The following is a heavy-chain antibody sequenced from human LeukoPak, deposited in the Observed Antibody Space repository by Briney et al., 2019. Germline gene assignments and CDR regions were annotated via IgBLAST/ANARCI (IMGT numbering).Heavy chain of an antibody. CDR2: IMKDGNEK. J-gene: IGHJ5*02. CDR3: ARGHLDP. Sequence: QLGGSLRLSCAASGFTFSDYWMNWIRQAPGKGLEWVARIMKDGNEKYYVESIKGRFTISRDNAKNALYLQMNGLRAEDTGVYYCARGHLDPWGQGTLVTVSS. CDR1: GFTFSDYW. V-gene: IGHV3-7*01.